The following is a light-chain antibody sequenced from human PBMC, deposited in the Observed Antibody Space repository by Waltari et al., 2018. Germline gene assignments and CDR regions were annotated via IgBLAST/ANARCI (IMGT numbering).Light chain of an antibody. J-gene: IGLJ2*01. CDR1: SSDVGGYKY. Sequence: QSALTQPASVSGSPGQSITISCTGTSSDVGGYKYVSWYPHHPGKAPKLMLYDVRKRPAGVSNRFTGSKSGNTASLTISGLQSEDEADYYCTSYTSSSSSAYVVFGGGTKLTVL. V-gene: IGLV2-14*03. CDR2: DVR. CDR3: TSYTSSSSSAYVV.